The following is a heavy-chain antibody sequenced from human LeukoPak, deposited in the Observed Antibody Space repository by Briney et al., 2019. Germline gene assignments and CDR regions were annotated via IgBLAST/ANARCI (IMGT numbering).Heavy chain of an antibody. CDR2: ISGSGGST. CDR1: GFTFSSYA. CDR3: AKWRGPAAYSFYFDC. V-gene: IGHV3-23*01. Sequence: PGGSLRLSCAASGFTFSSYAMSWVRQAPGKGLKWVSAISGSGGSTYYADSVKGRFTISRDNSKNTLYLQMNSLRAEDTAVYYCAKWRGPAAYSFYFDCWGQGTLVTVSS. J-gene: IGHJ4*02. D-gene: IGHD2-2*01.